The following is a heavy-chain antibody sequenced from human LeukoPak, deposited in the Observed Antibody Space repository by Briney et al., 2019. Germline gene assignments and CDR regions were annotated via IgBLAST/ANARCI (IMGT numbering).Heavy chain of an antibody. CDR2: ISWNSANI. V-gene: IGHV3-9*01. CDR1: GFNFDDYA. Sequence: GGSLRLSCVASGFNFDDYAMHWVRQPPGKGLEWVSGISWNSANIGYADSVKGRFTISRDNAKNSLYLQMNSLRDEDSAFYYCATVAGSSLSRNYFDPWGQGTLVTVSS. CDR3: ATVAGSSLSRNYFDP. D-gene: IGHD6-6*01. J-gene: IGHJ5*02.